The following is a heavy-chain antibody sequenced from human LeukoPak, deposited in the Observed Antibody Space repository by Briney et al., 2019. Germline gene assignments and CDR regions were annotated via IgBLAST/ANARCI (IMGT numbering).Heavy chain of an antibody. CDR2: NDYSGRT. Sequence: PSETLSLTCIVSGGPISTHYWSWSRQPPGKGLEWIGYNDYSGRTNSNPSLQSRVTISLDTSKNQFSLELSSVTAADTAVYYCARYAVTAEWYFDVWGRGTLVTVSS. CDR1: GGPISTHY. D-gene: IGHD4-17*01. CDR3: ARYAVTAEWYFDV. J-gene: IGHJ2*01. V-gene: IGHV4-59*11.